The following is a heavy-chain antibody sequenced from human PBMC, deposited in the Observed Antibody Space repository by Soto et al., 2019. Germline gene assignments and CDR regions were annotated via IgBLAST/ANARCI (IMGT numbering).Heavy chain of an antibody. CDR3: ARERYGWLQSTLFDY. Sequence: SETLSLTCTISGGSISSYYWSWIRQPPGKGLEWIGYIYYSGSTNYNPSLKSRVTISVDTSKNQFSLKLSTATAADTAVYYCARERYGWLQSTLFDYWGQGTLVTVSS. J-gene: IGHJ4*02. D-gene: IGHD5-12*01. CDR2: IYYSGST. CDR1: GGSISSYY. V-gene: IGHV4-59*01.